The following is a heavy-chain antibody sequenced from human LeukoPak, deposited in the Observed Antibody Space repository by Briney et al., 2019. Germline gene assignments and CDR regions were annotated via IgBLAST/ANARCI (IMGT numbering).Heavy chain of an antibody. CDR1: GGSFSGYY. V-gene: IGHV4-34*01. D-gene: IGHD3-10*01. CDR3: ARLSEQSTVYGSGSYYYFDY. CDR2: INHSGST. Sequence: SETLSLTCAVYGGSFSGYYWSWIRQPPGKGLEWIGEINHSGSTNYNPSLKSRVTIPVDTSKNQFSLKLSSVTAADTAVYYCARLSEQSTVYGSGSYYYFDYWGQGTLVTVSS. J-gene: IGHJ4*02.